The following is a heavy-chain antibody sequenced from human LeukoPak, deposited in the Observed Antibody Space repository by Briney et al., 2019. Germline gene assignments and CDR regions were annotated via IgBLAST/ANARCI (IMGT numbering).Heavy chain of an antibody. J-gene: IGHJ4*02. V-gene: IGHV1-69*13. CDR3: ARGIRSGWLQLLGYFDY. CDR1: GYTFTSYG. Sequence: WASVTVSCTASGYTFTSYGISWVRQAPGQGLEWVGGIIPIFGTANYAQKFQGRVTITADESTSTAYMELSSLRSEDTAVYYCARGIRSGWLQLLGYFDYWGQGTLVTVSS. D-gene: IGHD5-24*01. CDR2: IIPIFGTA.